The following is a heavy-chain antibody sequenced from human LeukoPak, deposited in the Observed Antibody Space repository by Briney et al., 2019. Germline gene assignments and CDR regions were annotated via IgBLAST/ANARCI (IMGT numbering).Heavy chain of an antibody. CDR3: ARDLGQYYDTSDNWFDP. J-gene: IGHJ5*02. Sequence: GGSLRLSCAAAGFTFSSYAMSWVRQAPGKGLERVSSISASGGSTYYADSVKGRFTISRDNSKNTLYLQMNSLRAEDTAVYYCARDLGQYYDTSDNWFDPWGQGTLVTVSS. V-gene: IGHV3-23*01. CDR2: ISASGGST. D-gene: IGHD3-22*01. CDR1: GFTFSSYA.